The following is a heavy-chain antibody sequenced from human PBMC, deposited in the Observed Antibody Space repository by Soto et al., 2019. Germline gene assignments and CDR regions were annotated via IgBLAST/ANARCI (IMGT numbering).Heavy chain of an antibody. V-gene: IGHV1-8*01. J-gene: IGHJ6*02. CDR3: ARETAALYYYYGMDV. D-gene: IGHD6-6*01. CDR1: GYTFTSYD. CDR2: MNPNSGNT. Sequence: ASVKVSCKASGYTFTSYDINWVRQATGQGLEWMGWMNPNSGNTGYAQKFQGRVTMTRSTSISTAYMELSSLRSEDTAVYYCARETAALYYYYGMDVWGQGTTVTVSS.